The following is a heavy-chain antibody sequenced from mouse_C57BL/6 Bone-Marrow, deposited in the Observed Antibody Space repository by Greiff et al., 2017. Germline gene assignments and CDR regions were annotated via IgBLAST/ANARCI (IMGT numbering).Heavy chain of an antibody. CDR2: IYPGSGNT. Sequence: QVHVKQSGAELVRPGASVKLSCKASGYTFTDYYINWVKQRPGQGLEWIARIYPGSGNTYYNEKFKGKATLTAEKSSSTAYMQLSSLTSEDSAVYFCARLGRREYYFDYWGQGTTLTVSS. CDR1: GYTFTDYY. J-gene: IGHJ2*01. D-gene: IGHD4-1*01. V-gene: IGHV1-76*01. CDR3: ARLGRREYYFDY.